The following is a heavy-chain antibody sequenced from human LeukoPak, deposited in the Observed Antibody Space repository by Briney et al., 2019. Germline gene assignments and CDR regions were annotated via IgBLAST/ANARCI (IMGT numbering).Heavy chain of an antibody. CDR2: IRNKADGGTT. CDR3: SSPRFLEDDYDDSFSSPVDY. V-gene: IGHV3-49*04. J-gene: IGHJ4*02. CDR1: GFTFGDYA. D-gene: IGHD3-22*01. Sequence: GGSLRLSCKGSGFTFGDYAVSWARQAPGKGLEWVGFIRNKADGGTTEYAASVKGRFTISSDDSRCIAYLLMSGLKTEDTAVYYCSSPRFLEDDYDDSFSSPVDYWGQGTLVTVSS.